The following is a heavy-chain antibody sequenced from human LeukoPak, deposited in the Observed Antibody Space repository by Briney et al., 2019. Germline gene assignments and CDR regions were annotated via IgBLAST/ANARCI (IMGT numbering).Heavy chain of an antibody. J-gene: IGHJ4*02. V-gene: IGHV3-23*01. D-gene: IGHD1-1*01. Sequence: PGGSLRLSCAASGFTFSNYAMTWVRQAPGKGLEWVSSISGSGSGTYYADSVKGRFTISRDNSKNTLYLQMNSLTTEDTAVYYCIADTPPWNPYGFDYWGRGTLVTVSS. CDR2: ISGSGSGT. CDR3: IADTPPWNPYGFDY. CDR1: GFTFSNYA.